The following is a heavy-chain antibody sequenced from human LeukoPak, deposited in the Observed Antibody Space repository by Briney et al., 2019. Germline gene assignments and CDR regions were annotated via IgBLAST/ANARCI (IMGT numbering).Heavy chain of an antibody. J-gene: IGHJ6*03. V-gene: IGHV3-30-3*01. CDR1: GFTFSSYA. Sequence: GGSLRLSCAASGFTFSSYAMHWVRQAPGKGLEWVAVISYDGSNKYYADSVKGRFTISRDNSKNTLYLQMNSLRAEDTAVYYCARSRWFGALRPRNHMDVWGKGTTVTVSS. D-gene: IGHD3-10*01. CDR3: ARSRWFGALRPRNHMDV. CDR2: ISYDGSNK.